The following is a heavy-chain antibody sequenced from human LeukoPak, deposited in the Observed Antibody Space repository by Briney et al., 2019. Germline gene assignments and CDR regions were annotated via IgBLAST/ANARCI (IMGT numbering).Heavy chain of an antibody. D-gene: IGHD6-13*01. CDR1: GFTFSSYS. V-gene: IGHV3-74*01. J-gene: IGHJ4*02. CDR3: ARGRSTSSWYYFDY. Sequence: GGSLRLSCAASGFTFSSYSMNWVRQAPGKGLVWVSRINTDGSSRTYADSVKGRFTVSRDNAKNTLYLQMDSLRADDTAVYYCARGRSTSSWYYFDYWGQGILVTVSS. CDR2: INTDGSSR.